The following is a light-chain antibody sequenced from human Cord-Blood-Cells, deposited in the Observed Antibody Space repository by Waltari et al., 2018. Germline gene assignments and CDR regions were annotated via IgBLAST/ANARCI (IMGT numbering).Light chain of an antibody. CDR1: QSISSY. CDR3: QQSYSTPLT. Sequence: DIQMTQSPSSLSASVGDRVTITCRASQSISSYLNWYQQKPGKAPKLLIYAASSLQSGVPSRFSVSGSRTDFTLTISRLQPEDFATYYCQQSYSTPLTFCGGTKVEIK. CDR2: AAS. V-gene: IGKV1-39*01. J-gene: IGKJ4*01.